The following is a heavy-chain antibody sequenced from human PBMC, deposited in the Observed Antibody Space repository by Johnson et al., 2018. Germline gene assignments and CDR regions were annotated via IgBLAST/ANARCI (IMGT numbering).Heavy chain of an antibody. CDR1: GFTFDDYT. J-gene: IGHJ4*02. CDR3: AKGGTAPYYYDSSGLLFDY. V-gene: IGHV3-43*01. Sequence: VQLVESGGVVVQPGGSLRLSCAASGFTFDDYTMHWVRQAPGKGLEWVSHITWHGDITYYADSVEGRFTIARDNSKNSLYLEKNSLRTDDTALYYCAKGGTAPYYYDSSGLLFDYWGQGTLVTVSS. D-gene: IGHD3-22*01. CDR2: ITWHGDIT.